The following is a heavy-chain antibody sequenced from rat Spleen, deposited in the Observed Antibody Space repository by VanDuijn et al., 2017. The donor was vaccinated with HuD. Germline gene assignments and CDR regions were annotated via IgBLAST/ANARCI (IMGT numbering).Heavy chain of an antibody. D-gene: IGHD1-4*01. Sequence: EVQLVESGGGLVQPGRSMKLSCAASGFTFSDYYMAWVRQAPTKGLEWVASISPSGGSTYYRDSGKGRFTISRDNAKSTLYLQMDSLGSEDTATYYCTSHGARVSRFAYWGQGTLVTVSS. CDR2: ISPSGGST. CDR1: GFTFSDYY. CDR3: TSHGARVSRFAY. J-gene: IGHJ3*01. V-gene: IGHV5-25*01.